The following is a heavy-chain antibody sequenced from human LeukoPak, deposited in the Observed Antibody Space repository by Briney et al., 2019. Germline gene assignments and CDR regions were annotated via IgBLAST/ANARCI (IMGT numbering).Heavy chain of an antibody. CDR1: GGSISSYY. CDR2: IYYSGNS. D-gene: IGHD2-15*01. J-gene: IGHJ4*02. Sequence: SETLSLTCTVSGGSISSYYWSWIRQPPGKGLEWIGYIYYSGNSNYNPSLKSRVTISADTSKNEFSLKLSSVTAADAAIYYCATRSTGVAATFDSWGQGALVTVSS. V-gene: IGHV4-59*01. CDR3: ATRSTGVAATFDS.